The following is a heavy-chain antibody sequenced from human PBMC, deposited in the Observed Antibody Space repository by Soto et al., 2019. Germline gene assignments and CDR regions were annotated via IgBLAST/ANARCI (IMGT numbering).Heavy chain of an antibody. CDR3: VRARYYGSVRSSLYCNNSTVV. Sequence: QVQLQESGPGLVKPSETLSLTCTVSGGSISSYYWSWIRQPPGKGLEWIGYIYYSGSTNYNPSLTRRRSRAVDTAESQFPLTLTSVTAADPRVYYRVRARYYGSVRSSLYCNNSTVVWGKETTVRVSS. J-gene: IGHJ6*04. D-gene: IGHD3-10*01. V-gene: IGHV4-59*01. CDR1: GGSISSYY. CDR2: IYYSGST.